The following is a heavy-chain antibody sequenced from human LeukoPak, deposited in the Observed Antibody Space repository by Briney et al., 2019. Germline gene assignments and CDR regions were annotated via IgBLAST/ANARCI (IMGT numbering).Heavy chain of an antibody. J-gene: IGHJ6*03. CDR2: MNPNSGNT. Sequence: GASVKVSCKASGYTFTSYDINWVRQATGQGLEWGGWMNPNSGNTGYAQKFQGRVTMTRNTSISKAYMELSSLRSEDTAVYFCARKGPANYYYYYMDVWGKGTTVTVSS. D-gene: IGHD2-2*01. V-gene: IGHV1-8*01. CDR1: GYTFTSYD. CDR3: ARKGPANYYYYYMDV.